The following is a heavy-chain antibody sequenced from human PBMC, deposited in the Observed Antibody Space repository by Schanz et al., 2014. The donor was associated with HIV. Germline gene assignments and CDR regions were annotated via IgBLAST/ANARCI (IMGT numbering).Heavy chain of an antibody. Sequence: EVQLVESGGGLVQPGRSLRLSCATSGFTLSSFTMNWVRQAPGKGLEWVSSISSSRSYTYYADAVKGRFAISRDNAKTALFLQMNRLRAEDAAVYYCARVPRWLQPGFDYWGQGILVTVSS. J-gene: IGHJ4*02. V-gene: IGHV3-21*01. CDR3: ARVPRWLQPGFDY. CDR1: GFTLSSFT. CDR2: ISSSRSYT. D-gene: IGHD5-12*01.